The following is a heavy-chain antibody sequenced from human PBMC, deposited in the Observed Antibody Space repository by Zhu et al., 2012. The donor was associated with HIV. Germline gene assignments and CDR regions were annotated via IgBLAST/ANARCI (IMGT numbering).Heavy chain of an antibody. CDR3: ARERSPHYHYGMDV. Sequence: EVQLVESGGRVVRPGGSLRLSCAASGFIFNDYGINWVRQAPGKGLEWVSTINWNNSTRYADSVKGRFTISRDNAKNSLYLQMNSLRAEDTALYYCARERSPHYHYGMDVWGQGTTVTVSS. CDR2: INWNNST. CDR1: GFIFNDYG. V-gene: IGHV3-20*04. D-gene: IGHD3-10*01. J-gene: IGHJ6*02.